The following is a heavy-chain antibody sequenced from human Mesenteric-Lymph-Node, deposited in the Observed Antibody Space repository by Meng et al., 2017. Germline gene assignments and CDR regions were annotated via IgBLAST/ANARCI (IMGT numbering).Heavy chain of an antibody. CDR1: GYTFTSYY. V-gene: IGHV1-46*01. Sequence: ASVKVSCKASGYTFTSYYMHWVRQAPGQGLEWMGIINPSGGSTSYAQKFQGRVTMTRDTSTSTVYMELSSLRSEDTAVYYCARDPPSRAVAGTLDYWGQGTRVTVSS. CDR2: INPSGGST. D-gene: IGHD6-19*01. CDR3: ARDPPSRAVAGTLDY. J-gene: IGHJ4*01.